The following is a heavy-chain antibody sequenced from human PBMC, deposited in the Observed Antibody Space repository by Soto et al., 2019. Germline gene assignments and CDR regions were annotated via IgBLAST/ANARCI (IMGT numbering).Heavy chain of an antibody. D-gene: IGHD3-3*01. CDR2: IKQDGSEI. CDR3: ARLEWWFDP. Sequence: EVQLVESGGGLVQPGGSLRLSCAASGFTFSTHWMGWVRQAPGKGLEWGANIKQDGSEIYYVDSVKGRFTISRDNAKNSLYLQMNSLRADDTAVYYCARLEWWFDPWGQGTLVTVSS. CDR1: GFTFSTHW. V-gene: IGHV3-7*01. J-gene: IGHJ5*02.